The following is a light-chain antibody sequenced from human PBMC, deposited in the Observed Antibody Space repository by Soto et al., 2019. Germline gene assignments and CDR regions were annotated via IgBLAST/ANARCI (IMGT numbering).Light chain of an antibody. Sequence: EIVLTQSPGTLSLSPGERGTLSCRASQNLGTLYLAWFQQKSGQAPRLLIYSASRRATGIPDRFTGSGSGTGFTLTSNRVEPEDFAVYFCQQYAGSPRTFGQGTKVEIK. V-gene: IGKV3-20*01. CDR3: QQYAGSPRT. CDR1: QNLGTLY. CDR2: SAS. J-gene: IGKJ1*01.